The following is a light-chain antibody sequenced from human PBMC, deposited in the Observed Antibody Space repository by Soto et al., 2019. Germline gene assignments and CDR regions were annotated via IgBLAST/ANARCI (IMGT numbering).Light chain of an antibody. CDR3: QSYASSLSGLV. J-gene: IGLJ1*01. CDR1: SSNIGAGYD. CDR2: GNS. V-gene: IGLV1-40*01. Sequence: QSVLTQPPSVSGAPGQRVTISCTGSSSNIGAGYDVHWYQQLPGTAPKLLIYGNSNRPSGVPDRFSGSKSGTSASLAITGLQAEDEADYYCQSYASSLSGLVFGTGPKLTVL.